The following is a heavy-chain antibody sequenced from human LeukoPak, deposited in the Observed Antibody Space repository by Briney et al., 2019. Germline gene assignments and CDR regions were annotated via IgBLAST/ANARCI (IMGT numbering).Heavy chain of an antibody. CDR3: ARAAYSSSHDY. V-gene: IGHV4-34*01. CDR1: GGSFSGYY. D-gene: IGHD6-6*01. Sequence: PSETLSLTCAVYGGSFSGYYWSWIRQPPGKGLEWIGEINHSGSTNYNPSLKSRVTISVDTSKNQFSLKLSSVTAADTAVYYCARAAYSSSHDYWGQGTLVTVSS. J-gene: IGHJ4*02. CDR2: INHSGST.